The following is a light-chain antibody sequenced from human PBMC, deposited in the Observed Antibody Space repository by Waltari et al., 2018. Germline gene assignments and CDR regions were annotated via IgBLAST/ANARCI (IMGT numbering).Light chain of an antibody. V-gene: IGLV2-23*02. CDR1: NSDVGSYNL. CDR2: DVI. CDR3: CSYAGSSTFHVL. J-gene: IGLJ2*01. Sequence: QSVLTQPASMSGSPGQSITIPCTGTNSDVGSYNLVSWYQQHPGKAPRLIIYDVIKRPSGVSDRFSGSKSGNTASLTVSGLQPEDEAEYFCCSYAGSSTFHVLFGGGTKLTVL.